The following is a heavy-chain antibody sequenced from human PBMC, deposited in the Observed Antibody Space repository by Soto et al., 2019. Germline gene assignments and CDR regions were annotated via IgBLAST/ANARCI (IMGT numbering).Heavy chain of an antibody. D-gene: IGHD6-13*01. Sequence: PSETLSLTCTVSGAAMNSYHWSLIRQPAGKGLEWIGHIHSSGSTNYNPSLKSRVTMSVDTSKNQFSLRLMSLTAADTAVYSCARDQGVAAAGLTWFDPWGQGSLVTVS. CDR1: GAAMNSYH. J-gene: IGHJ5*02. CDR3: ARDQGVAAAGLTWFDP. V-gene: IGHV4-4*07. CDR2: IHSSGST.